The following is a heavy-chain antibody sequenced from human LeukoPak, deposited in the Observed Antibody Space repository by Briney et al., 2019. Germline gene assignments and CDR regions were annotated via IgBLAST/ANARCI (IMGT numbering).Heavy chain of an antibody. J-gene: IGHJ4*02. CDR1: GGSFSGYY. CDR2: INHSGST. CDR3: ARVRTMVRGGFDY. V-gene: IGHV4-34*01. Sequence: PSETLSLTCAVYGGSFSGYYWSWIRQPPGKGLEWIGEINHSGSTNYNPSLKSRVTISVDTFKNQFSLKLSSVTAADTAVYYCARVRTMVRGGFDYWGQGTLVTVSS. D-gene: IGHD3-10*01.